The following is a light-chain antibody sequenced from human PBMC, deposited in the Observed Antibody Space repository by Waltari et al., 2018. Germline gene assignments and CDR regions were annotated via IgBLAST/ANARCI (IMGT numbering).Light chain of an antibody. CDR2: DTS. J-gene: IGKJ4*01. V-gene: IGKV3-11*01. CDR1: HSVSNL. CDR3: QQRYNWPLT. Sequence: EIVLTQSPATLSLSPGERATLSCRASHSVSNLLAWYQQRPGQSPRLLIYDTSYRAPGIPGMFSGSGSGADFTLTISGLEPEDFAVYYCQQRYNWPLTFGGGTRVEV.